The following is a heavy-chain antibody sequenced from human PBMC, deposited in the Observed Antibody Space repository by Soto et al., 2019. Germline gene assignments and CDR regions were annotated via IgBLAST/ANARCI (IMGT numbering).Heavy chain of an antibody. CDR1: GFTSSNYG. J-gene: IGHJ4*02. CDR2: ISYHGSNE. CDR3: VKDLGTPPYYFDY. V-gene: IGHV3-30*18. Sequence: QVQLVESGGGVVQPGRSLRLSCAASGFTSSNYGMHWVRQAPGKGLEWVAVISYHGSNEYYPDPEKGRFTISRDNSKNTVYLQMNSLRVEDTAVYYCVKDLGTPPYYFDYWGQGTLVTVSS.